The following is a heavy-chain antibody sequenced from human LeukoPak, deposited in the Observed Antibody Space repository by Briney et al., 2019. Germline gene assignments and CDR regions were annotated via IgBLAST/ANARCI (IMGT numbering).Heavy chain of an antibody. Sequence: SVKVSCKASGYTFTSYAISWVRQAPGQGLEWMGGIIPIFGTANYAQKFQGRVTITADESTSTAYMELSSLRSEDTAVYYCAREFGIVGATGFDPWGQGTLVTVSS. CDR2: IIPIFGTA. CDR3: AREFGIVGATGFDP. CDR1: GYTFTSYA. D-gene: IGHD1-26*01. J-gene: IGHJ5*02. V-gene: IGHV1-69*13.